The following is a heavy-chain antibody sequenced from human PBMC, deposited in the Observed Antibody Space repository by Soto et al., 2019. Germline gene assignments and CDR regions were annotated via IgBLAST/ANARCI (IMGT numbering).Heavy chain of an antibody. Sequence: QVQLVESGGGVVQPGRSLRLSCAASGFTFSSYGMHWVRQAPGKGLEWVAVISYDGSNKYYADSVKGRFTISRDNSKNTLDLQMNSLRAQDPAVYYCAKDGYCSGGSCSSHPPYYYYGMDVWGQGTTVTVSS. J-gene: IGHJ6*02. CDR2: ISYDGSNK. CDR1: GFTFSSYG. V-gene: IGHV3-30*18. CDR3: AKDGYCSGGSCSSHPPYYYYGMDV. D-gene: IGHD2-15*01.